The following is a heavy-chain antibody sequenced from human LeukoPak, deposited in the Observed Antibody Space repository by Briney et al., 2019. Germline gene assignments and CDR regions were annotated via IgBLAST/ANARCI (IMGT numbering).Heavy chain of an antibody. D-gene: IGHD6-13*01. CDR2: IYYSGST. J-gene: IGHJ5*02. CDR1: GGSISSSSYY. CDR3: ARHPIIAAAGTWWFDP. V-gene: IGHV4-39*01. Sequence: SETLSLTCTVSGGSISSSSYYWGWIRQPPGKGLEWIGSIYYSGSTYYNPSLKSRVTISVDTSKNQFSLKLSSVTAADTAVYYCARHPIIAAAGTWWFDPGGQGTLVTVSS.